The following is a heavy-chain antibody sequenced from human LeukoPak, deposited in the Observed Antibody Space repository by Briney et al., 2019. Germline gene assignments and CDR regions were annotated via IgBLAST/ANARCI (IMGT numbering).Heavy chain of an antibody. D-gene: IGHD3-22*01. Sequence: WETLSLTCTVSGCSISSSSYYWGWIRQPPGKGLEWIGSIYYSGSTYYNPSLKSRVTISVDTSKNQFSLKLSSVTAADTAVYYCASLNDSSGYYRIFDYWGQGTLVTVSS. CDR3: ASLNDSSGYYRIFDY. J-gene: IGHJ4*02. CDR2: IYYSGST. CDR1: GCSISSSSYY. V-gene: IGHV4-39*07.